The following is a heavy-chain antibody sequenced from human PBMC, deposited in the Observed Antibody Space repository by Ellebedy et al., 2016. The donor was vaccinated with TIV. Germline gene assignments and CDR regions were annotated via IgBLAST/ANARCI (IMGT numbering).Heavy chain of an antibody. Sequence: MPSETLSLTCTVSGGSISSSSHYWGWIRQPPGTGLEWIGAIYHGGTTFYNPSPKSRVTLSVETSRNQFSLRLTSVTAADTALYSCARGGVLVGANPSCFDPWGQGTLVTVSS. J-gene: IGHJ5*02. CDR2: IYHGGTT. CDR1: GGSISSSSHY. V-gene: IGHV4-39*07. CDR3: ARGGVLVGANPSCFDP. D-gene: IGHD2-15*01.